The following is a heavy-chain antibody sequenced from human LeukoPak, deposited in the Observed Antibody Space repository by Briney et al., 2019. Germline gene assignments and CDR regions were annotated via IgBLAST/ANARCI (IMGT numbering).Heavy chain of an antibody. D-gene: IGHD4-11*01. CDR1: GGSISSYY. CDR2: IYYSGST. V-gene: IGHV4-59*01. J-gene: IGHJ6*03. Sequence: SETLSLTCTVSGGSISSYYWSWIRQPPGKGLEWIGYIYYSGSTNYNPSLKNRVTISVDTSKNQFSLKLSSVTAADTAVYYCARSNTGYHMDVWGKGTTVTVSS. CDR3: ARSNTGYHMDV.